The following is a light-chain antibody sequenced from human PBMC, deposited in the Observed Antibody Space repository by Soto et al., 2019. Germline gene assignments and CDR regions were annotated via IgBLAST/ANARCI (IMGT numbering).Light chain of an antibody. CDR2: DAS. V-gene: IGKV3-15*01. CDR1: QSVSSN. J-gene: IGKJ1*01. CDR3: QQYDDWPET. Sequence: EKVMTQSPDTLSVSPGERATLSCRASQSVSSNLAWYQQKPGQAPRLLIYDASTRATGIPARFSGSGSGTECTLTISSLQSEDLAVYYCQQYDDWPETFGQGTKVEIK.